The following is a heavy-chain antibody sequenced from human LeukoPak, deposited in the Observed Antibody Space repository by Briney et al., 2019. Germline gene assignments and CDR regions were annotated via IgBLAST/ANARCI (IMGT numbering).Heavy chain of an antibody. V-gene: IGHV4-59*08. CDR3: ARGGSSWYPGSFDY. CDR1: GGSISSYY. J-gene: IGHJ4*02. CDR2: IYYSGST. Sequence: SETLSLTCTVSGGSISSYYWSWIRQPPGEGLEWIGYIYYSGSTNYNPSLKSRVTISVDTSKNQFSLKLSSVTAADTAVYYCARGGSSWYPGSFDYWGQGTLVTVSS. D-gene: IGHD6-13*01.